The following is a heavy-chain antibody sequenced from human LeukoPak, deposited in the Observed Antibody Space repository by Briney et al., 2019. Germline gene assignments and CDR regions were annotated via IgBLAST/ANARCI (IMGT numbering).Heavy chain of an antibody. CDR2: IKQDGSEK. CDR3: ARDQVDIVVVPAAASLYYFDY. CDR1: GFTFSSYW. V-gene: IGHV3-7*01. J-gene: IGHJ4*02. Sequence: GGSLRLSCAASGFTFSSYWMSWVRQAPGKGLEWVANIKQDGSEKYYVDSVKGRFTISRGNAKNSLYLQMNSLRAEDTAVYYCARDQVDIVVVPAAASLYYFDYWGQGTLVTVSS. D-gene: IGHD2-2*01.